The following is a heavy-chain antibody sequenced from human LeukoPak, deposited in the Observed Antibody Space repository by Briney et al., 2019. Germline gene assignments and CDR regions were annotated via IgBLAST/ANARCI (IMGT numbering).Heavy chain of an antibody. CDR2: IIPILGIA. J-gene: IGHJ6*03. D-gene: IGHD3-3*01. Sequence: SVKVSCKASGGTFGNDTISWVRQAPGQGLEWMGRIIPILGIANYAQKFQGRVTITADKSTSTAYMELSSLRSEDTAVYYCARDLTMGAITHYYYYMDVWGKGTTVTVSS. V-gene: IGHV1-69*04. CDR1: GGTFGNDT. CDR3: ARDLTMGAITHYYYYMDV.